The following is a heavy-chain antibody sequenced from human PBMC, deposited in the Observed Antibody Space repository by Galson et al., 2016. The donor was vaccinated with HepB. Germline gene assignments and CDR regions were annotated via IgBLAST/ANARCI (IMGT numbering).Heavy chain of an antibody. D-gene: IGHD3-3*01. Sequence: SVKVSCKASGNTFVDYVVHWVRQAPGQGLEWVGIINPSGGSTSYADKFPGRVTMTRDTSTITVYMELSSLRSEDTAVYYCARLGGGGYDFWTGYLDYWGQGTPVTVSS. V-gene: IGHV1-46*01. CDR1: GNTFVDYV. CDR3: ARLGGGGYDFWTGYLDY. CDR2: INPSGGST. J-gene: IGHJ4*02.